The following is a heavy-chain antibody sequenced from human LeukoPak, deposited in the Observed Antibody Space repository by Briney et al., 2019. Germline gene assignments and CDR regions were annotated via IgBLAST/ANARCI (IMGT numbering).Heavy chain of an antibody. D-gene: IGHD5-24*01. V-gene: IGHV3-7*04. Sequence: GGSLRLSCVASGFPFSSYWMTWVRQAPWKGQEWVANIKQDGSKKSYEDSVKGRFTISRDNAKNSLYLQMNSLRAEDTAIYYCTRVGYIDEGIDYWGQGTLVTVSS. CDR2: IKQDGSKK. CDR1: GFPFSSYW. J-gene: IGHJ4*02. CDR3: TRVGYIDEGIDY.